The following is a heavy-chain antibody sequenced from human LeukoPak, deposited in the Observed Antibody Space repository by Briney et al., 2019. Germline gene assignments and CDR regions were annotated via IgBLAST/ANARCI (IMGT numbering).Heavy chain of an antibody. Sequence: GGSLRLSCAASGFTFSSYWMHWVRQAPGKGLVWVSRINSDGSSTSYADSVKGRFTISRGNAKNTLYLQMNSLRAEDTAVYYCARVRQTGIVVVNHFDYWGQGTLVTVSS. D-gene: IGHD3-22*01. CDR1: GFTFSSYW. J-gene: IGHJ4*02. CDR3: ARVRQTGIVVVNHFDY. CDR2: INSDGSST. V-gene: IGHV3-74*01.